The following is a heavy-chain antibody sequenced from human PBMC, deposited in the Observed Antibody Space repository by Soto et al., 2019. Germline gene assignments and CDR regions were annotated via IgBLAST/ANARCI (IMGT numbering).Heavy chain of an antibody. J-gene: IGHJ3*02. V-gene: IGHV1-69*13. CDR1: GGTFSSYA. Sequence: SVKVSCKASGGTFSSYAISWVRQAPGQGLEWMGGIIPIFGTANYAQKFQGRVTITADESTSTAYMELSSLRSEDTAVYYCASLGYCSSTSCYFRGAFDIWGQGTMVT. CDR3: ASLGYCSSTSCYFRGAFDI. CDR2: IIPIFGTA. D-gene: IGHD2-2*01.